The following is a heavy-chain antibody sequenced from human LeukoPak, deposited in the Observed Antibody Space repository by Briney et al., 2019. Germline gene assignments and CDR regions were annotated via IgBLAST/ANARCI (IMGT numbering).Heavy chain of an antibody. V-gene: IGHV4-39*01. J-gene: IGHJ6*03. CDR1: GVSISSSNSY. CDR3: ASVRRGFGEFSKYYSYYYMDV. D-gene: IGHD3-10*01. CDR2: IYYSGNA. Sequence: PSETLSLTCTVSGVSISSSNSYWGWIRQPPGKGLEWIGSIYYSGNAYHNPSLKSRVTISVDTSKNQFSLRLSSVTAADTAVYYCASVRRGFGEFSKYYSYYYMDVWGKGTTVTISS.